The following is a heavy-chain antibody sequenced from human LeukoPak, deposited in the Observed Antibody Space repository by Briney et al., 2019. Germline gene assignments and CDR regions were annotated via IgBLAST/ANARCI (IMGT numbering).Heavy chain of an antibody. CDR2: IKQDGSEK. CDR1: GFTFSSYW. D-gene: IGHD3-22*01. V-gene: IGHV3-7*01. J-gene: IGHJ3*02. Sequence: GGSLRLSCAASGFTFSSYWMSWVRQAPGKGLEWVTNIKQDGSEKYNVDSVKGRFIISRDNAKNSLYLQMNSLTTEDTAVYYCAIGSRPNYFDTMNIWGQGTTLTVSS. CDR3: AIGSRPNYFDTMNI.